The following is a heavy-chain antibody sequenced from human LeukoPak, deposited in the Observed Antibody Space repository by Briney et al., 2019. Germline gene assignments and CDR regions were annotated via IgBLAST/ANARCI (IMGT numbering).Heavy chain of an antibody. J-gene: IGHJ3*02. CDR2: VYYSGST. D-gene: IGHD2-2*02. V-gene: IGHV4-59*08. CDR1: GGSISSYY. CDR3: ARRCSGPTCYTDAYDI. Sequence: SETLSLTCTVSGGSISSYYWTWIRQPPGKGLEWIGYVYYSGSTDYNTSLKSRVTISVDTSNKQFSLNLSSVTAADTAVYYCARRCSGPTCYTDAYDIWGQGTMVTVSS.